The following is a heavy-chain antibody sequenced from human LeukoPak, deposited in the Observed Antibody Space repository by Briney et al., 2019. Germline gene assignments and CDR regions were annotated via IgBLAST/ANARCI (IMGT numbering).Heavy chain of an antibody. Sequence: PGGSLRLSCAASGFTFSDYYMSWIRQAPGKGLEWVSYISSSGSTIYYADSVKGRFTISRDNAKNSLYLQMNSLRAEDTAVYYCASTPLDYGDYGDYYYGMDVWGQGTTVTVPS. CDR1: GFTFSDYY. J-gene: IGHJ6*02. CDR3: ASTPLDYGDYGDYYYGMDV. V-gene: IGHV3-11*01. CDR2: ISSSGSTI. D-gene: IGHD4-17*01.